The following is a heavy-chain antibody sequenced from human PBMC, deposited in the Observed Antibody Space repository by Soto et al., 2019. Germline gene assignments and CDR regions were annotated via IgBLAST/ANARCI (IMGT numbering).Heavy chain of an antibody. V-gene: IGHV1-3*01. D-gene: IGHD3-16*01. CDR1: GYSFNNYG. CDR3: VGGGGHG. Sequence: QVQLVQSGAEVKKPGASVKVSCKASGYSFNNYGMHWVRQAPGQRLEWMGWITAGNADTKYSQKFQGRVTITRDTAGNKAYKELGRLTSEGTGVFYCVGGGGHGWGQGTLVTVSS. J-gene: IGHJ4*02. CDR2: ITAGNADT.